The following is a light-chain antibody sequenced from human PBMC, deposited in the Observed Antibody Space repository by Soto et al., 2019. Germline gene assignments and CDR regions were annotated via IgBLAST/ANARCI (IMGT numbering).Light chain of an antibody. CDR3: GTWDSSLSAVAYV. CDR1: SSNIGNNY. V-gene: IGLV1-51*02. J-gene: IGLJ1*01. CDR2: ENN. Sequence: QSVLTQPPSVSAAPGQKVTISCSGSSSNIGNNYVSWYQQLPGTAPKLLIYENNKRPSGIPDRLSGSKSGTSATLGITGLQTGDEADYYCGTWDSSLSAVAYVFGTGTKLTVL.